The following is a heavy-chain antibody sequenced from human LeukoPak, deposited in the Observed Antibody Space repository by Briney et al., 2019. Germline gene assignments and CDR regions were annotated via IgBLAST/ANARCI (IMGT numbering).Heavy chain of an antibody. J-gene: IGHJ4*02. Sequence: GRSLRLSCAASGFTFSSYAMHWVRQAPGKRLEWVAVISYDGSNKYYADSVKGRFTISRDNSKNTLYLQMNSLRAEDTAVYYCARASLLTGGELDYWGQGTLVTVSS. D-gene: IGHD7-27*01. CDR2: ISYDGSNK. CDR1: GFTFSSYA. V-gene: IGHV3-30-3*01. CDR3: ARASLLTGGELDY.